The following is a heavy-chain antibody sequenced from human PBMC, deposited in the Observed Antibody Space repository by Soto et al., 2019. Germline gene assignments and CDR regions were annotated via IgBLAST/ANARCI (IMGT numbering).Heavy chain of an antibody. Sequence: QVQLVQSGTEVKKPGASAKVSCKASGGTFSRSGFHWVRQAPGQGLEWMGMIVPSVDTTNYAQKFQARVRISADQFTSTVYMELRSLRSEDTAVYYCARCPQPPDTADPYAVDVWGQGTRVIVSS. V-gene: IGHV1-69*18. CDR2: IVPSVDTT. CDR3: ARCPQPPDTADPYAVDV. CDR1: GGTFSRSG. D-gene: IGHD5-18*01. J-gene: IGHJ6*02.